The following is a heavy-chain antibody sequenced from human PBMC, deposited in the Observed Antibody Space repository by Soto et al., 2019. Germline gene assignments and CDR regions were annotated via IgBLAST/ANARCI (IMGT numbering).Heavy chain of an antibody. D-gene: IGHD3-9*01. J-gene: IGHJ4*01. CDR2: ISPYYGNT. CDR3: ARKVLFCDF. Sequence: ASVKVSCKTSGYNFTDFGITWVRQAPGQGLEWMGWISPYYGNTKYAEKFQDRVTMTADTSTNTLYLELRTLRSGDTAIYYCARKVLFCDFWG. CDR1: GYNFTDFG. V-gene: IGHV1-18*01.